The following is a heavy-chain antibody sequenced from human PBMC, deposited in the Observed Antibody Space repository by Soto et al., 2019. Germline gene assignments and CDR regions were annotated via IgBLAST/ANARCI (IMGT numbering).Heavy chain of an antibody. J-gene: IGHJ4*02. CDR2: IYYSGST. CDR1: GGSISSGGYY. CDR3: ARGFAHRDSYNPSIDY. Sequence: TLSLTCTVSGGSISSGGYYWSWIRQHPGKGLEWIGYIYYSGSTYYNPSLKSRVTISVDTSKNQFSLKLSSVTAADTAVYYCARGFAHRDSYNPSIDYWGQGTLVTVSS. D-gene: IGHD1-26*01. V-gene: IGHV4-31*03.